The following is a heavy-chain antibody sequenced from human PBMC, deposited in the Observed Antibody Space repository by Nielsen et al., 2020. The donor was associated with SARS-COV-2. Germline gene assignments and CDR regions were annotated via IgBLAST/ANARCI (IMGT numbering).Heavy chain of an antibody. D-gene: IGHD3-10*01. CDR1: GFTFSSYW. CDR2: IKQDGSEK. CDR3: AREGYGSESYYKYYYYYGMDV. V-gene: IGHV3-7*03. J-gene: IGHJ6*02. Sequence: GESLKISCAASGFTFSSYWMSWVRQAPGKGLEWVANIKQDGSEKYYVDSVKGRFTISRDNAKNSLYLQMNSLRAEDTAVYYCAREGYGSESYYKYYYYYGMDVWGQGTTVTVS.